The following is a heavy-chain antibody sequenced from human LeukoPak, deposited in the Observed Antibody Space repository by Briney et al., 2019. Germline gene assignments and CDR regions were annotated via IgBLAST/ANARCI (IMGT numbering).Heavy chain of an antibody. CDR3: ARGGPNWNYVDY. Sequence: GGSLRLSCAASGFTFSSYSMNWVRQAPGKGLEWVSSISSSSSYIYYADSVKGRFTISRDNSKNTLYLQMNSLRAEDTAVYYCARGGPNWNYVDYWGQGTLVTVSS. J-gene: IGHJ4*02. V-gene: IGHV3-21*01. CDR2: ISSSSSYI. CDR1: GFTFSSYS. D-gene: IGHD1-20*01.